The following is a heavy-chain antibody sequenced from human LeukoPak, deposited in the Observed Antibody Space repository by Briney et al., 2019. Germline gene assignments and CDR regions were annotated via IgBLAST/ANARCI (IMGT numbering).Heavy chain of an antibody. D-gene: IGHD6-19*01. CDR1: GGSFSGYY. V-gene: IGHV4-34*01. CDR2: INHSGST. Sequence: SETLSLTCAVYGGSFSGYYWSWIRQPPGKGLEWIGEINHSGSTNYNPSLKSRVTISVDTSKNQFSLKLSSVTAADTAVYYCARGPRKQWLVRVLDYYGMDVXGQXXXXXXXS. CDR3: ARGPRKQWLVRVLDYYGMDV. J-gene: IGHJ6*02.